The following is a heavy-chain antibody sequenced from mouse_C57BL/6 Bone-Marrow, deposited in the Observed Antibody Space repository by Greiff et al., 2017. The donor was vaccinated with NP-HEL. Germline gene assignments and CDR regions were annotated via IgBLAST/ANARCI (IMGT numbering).Heavy chain of an antibody. CDR2: SRNKANDYTT. Sequence: DVKLVESGGGLVQSGRSLRLSCATSGFTFSDFYMEWVRQAPGKGLEWIAASRNKANDYTTEYSASVKGRFIVSRDTSQSILYLQMNALRAEDTAIYYCARDVDYDYEDYAMDYWGQGTSVTVSS. V-gene: IGHV7-1*01. J-gene: IGHJ4*01. D-gene: IGHD2-4*01. CDR3: ARDVDYDYEDYAMDY. CDR1: GFTFSDFY.